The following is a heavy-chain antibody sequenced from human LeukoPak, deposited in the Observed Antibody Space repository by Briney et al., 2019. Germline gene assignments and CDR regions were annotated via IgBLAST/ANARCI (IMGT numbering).Heavy chain of an antibody. J-gene: IGHJ4*02. Sequence: SETLSLTCAVYGGSFSGYYWSWIRQPPGKGLEWIGEINHSGSTNYNPSLKSRVTMSVDTSKNQFSLKLSSVTAADTAVYYCARDAIRPFNTAMAPIDYWGQGTLVTVSS. V-gene: IGHV4-34*01. D-gene: IGHD5-18*01. CDR3: ARDAIRPFNTAMAPIDY. CDR2: INHSGST. CDR1: GGSFSGYY.